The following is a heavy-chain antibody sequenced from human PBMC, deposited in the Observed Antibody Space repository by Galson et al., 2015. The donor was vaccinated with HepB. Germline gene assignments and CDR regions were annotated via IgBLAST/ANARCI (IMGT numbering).Heavy chain of an antibody. J-gene: IGHJ6*02. Sequence: SLRLSCAASGFTFDDYAMHWVRQAPGKGLEWVSGISWNSGSIGYVDSVKGRFTISRDNAKNSLYLQMNGLRAEDTAVYYCARDQRLARPDSYYYGMDVWGQGTTVTVSS. CDR1: GFTFDDYA. D-gene: IGHD6-6*01. CDR2: ISWNSGSI. V-gene: IGHV3-9*01. CDR3: ARDQRLARPDSYYYGMDV.